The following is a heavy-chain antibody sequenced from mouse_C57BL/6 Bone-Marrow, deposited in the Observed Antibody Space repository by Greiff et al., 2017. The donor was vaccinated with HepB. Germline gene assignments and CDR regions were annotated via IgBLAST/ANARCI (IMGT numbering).Heavy chain of an antibody. CDR2: ISSGGSYT. Sequence: EVMLVESGGDLVKPGGSLKLSCAASGFTFSSYGMSWVRQTPDKRLEWVATISSGGSYTYYPDSVKGRFTISRDNAKNTLYLQMSSLKSEDTAMYYCARRGLRSLMDYWGQGTSVTVSS. V-gene: IGHV5-6*02. CDR1: GFTFSSYG. CDR3: ARRGLRSLMDY. J-gene: IGHJ4*01. D-gene: IGHD1-1*01.